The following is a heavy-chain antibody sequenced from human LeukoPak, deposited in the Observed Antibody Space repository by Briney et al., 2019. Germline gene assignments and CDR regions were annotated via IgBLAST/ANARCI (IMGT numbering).Heavy chain of an antibody. Sequence: PSETLSLTCTVSGGSISSSSDYWGWMRQPPGNGLEWIGSIYYSGSTNYNPSLKSRVTISVDTSKNQFSLKLSSVTAADTAVYYCASTLPRYGDVWGKGTTVTVSS. CDR1: GGSISSSSDY. D-gene: IGHD5-24*01. CDR3: ASTLPRYGDV. J-gene: IGHJ6*04. V-gene: IGHV4-39*07. CDR2: IYYSGST.